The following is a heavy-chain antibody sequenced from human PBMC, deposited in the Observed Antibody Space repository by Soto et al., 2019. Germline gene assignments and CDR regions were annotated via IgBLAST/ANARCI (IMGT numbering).Heavy chain of an antibody. CDR1: GYTFTAYV. J-gene: IGHJ4*02. CDR2: VGTQNATS. V-gene: IGHV1-18*01. CDR3: ARVLNTDSSAYSSLAY. D-gene: IGHD3-22*01. Sequence: ASVKVSCKISGYTFTAYVLAWLRQAPGQRPEGMGWVGTQNATSNYAQKFQGIVTMTTDRSTTSPYLEPWSLRSDDTAVYYCARVLNTDSSAYSSLAYCGQGTRVTVS.